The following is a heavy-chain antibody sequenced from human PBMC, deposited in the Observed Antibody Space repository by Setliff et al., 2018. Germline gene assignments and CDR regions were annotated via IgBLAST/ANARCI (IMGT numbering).Heavy chain of an antibody. Sequence: SETLSLTCTVSGDSISSGSYYWTWIRQPAGKGLEWIGHFHTGGSTNYNRSLRSRVSISVDTSKNQFSLKLGSVTAADTAVYYCARVDNFWSGPIDYWGQGTLVTVSS. CDR3: ARVDNFWSGPIDY. V-gene: IGHV4-61*09. D-gene: IGHD3-3*01. CDR1: GDSISSGSYY. CDR2: FHTGGST. J-gene: IGHJ4*02.